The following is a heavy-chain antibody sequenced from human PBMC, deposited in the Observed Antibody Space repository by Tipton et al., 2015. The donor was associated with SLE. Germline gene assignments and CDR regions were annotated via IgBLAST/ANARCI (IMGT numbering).Heavy chain of an antibody. CDR1: GGSISSGSYY. Sequence: TLSLTCTVSGGSISSGSYYWSWIRQPAGKGLEWIGRIYTSGSTNYNPSLKSRVTISLDTSKTHFSLKLTSVTAADTAVYFCARVGGVWFGAPRTAFDIWGQGTLVTVSS. D-gene: IGHD3-10*01. CDR3: ARVGGVWFGAPRTAFDI. CDR2: IYTSGST. V-gene: IGHV4-61*02. J-gene: IGHJ3*02.